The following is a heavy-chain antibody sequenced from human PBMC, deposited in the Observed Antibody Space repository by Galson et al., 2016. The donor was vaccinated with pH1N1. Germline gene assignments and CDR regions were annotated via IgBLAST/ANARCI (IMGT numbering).Heavy chain of an antibody. CDR2: IDWDDDK. J-gene: IGHJ3*02. CDR3: AWTKRRGGWAFDI. CDR1: GFSLIGSGMS. D-gene: IGHD6-19*01. Sequence: PALVKPTQTLTLTCTFSGFSLIGSGMSVSWIRQPPGKALEWLARIDWDDDKFYSTSLQTRLTISKDTSKNQVVLTMTNMDPVDTATYYCAWTKRRGGWAFDIWGQGTIITVSS. V-gene: IGHV2-70*17.